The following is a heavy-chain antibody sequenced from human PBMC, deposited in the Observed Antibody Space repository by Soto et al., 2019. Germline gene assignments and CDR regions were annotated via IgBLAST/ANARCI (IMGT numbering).Heavy chain of an antibody. D-gene: IGHD3-9*01. CDR3: AKTETFNGYYNAFDY. V-gene: IGHV3-23*01. Sequence: LRLSCAASGFSFAGYALTWVRLAPGKGLEWVASISGGGGSTYYADSVKGRFSISRDNSNRMVYLQMGSLTAGDTAVYYCAKTETFNGYYNAFDYWGQGTRVTVSS. CDR1: GFSFAGYA. J-gene: IGHJ4*02. CDR2: ISGGGGST.